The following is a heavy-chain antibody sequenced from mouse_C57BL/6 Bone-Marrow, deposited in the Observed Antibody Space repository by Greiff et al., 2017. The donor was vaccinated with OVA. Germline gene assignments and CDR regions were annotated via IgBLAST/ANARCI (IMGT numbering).Heavy chain of an antibody. Sequence: EVQLQQSGPELVKPGASVKIPCKASGYTFTDYNMDWVKQSHGKSLEWIGDINPNNGGTIYNQKFKGKATLTVDKSSSTAYMELPGLTSEDTAVNYCARSGITTVDATDFDYWGQGTTLTVSS. D-gene: IGHD1-1*01. CDR2: INPNNGGT. J-gene: IGHJ2*01. V-gene: IGHV1-18*01. CDR1: GYTFTDYN. CDR3: ARSGITTVDATDFDY.